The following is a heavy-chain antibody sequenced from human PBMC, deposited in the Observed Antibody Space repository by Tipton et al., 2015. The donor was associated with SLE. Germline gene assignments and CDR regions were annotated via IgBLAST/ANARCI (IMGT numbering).Heavy chain of an antibody. D-gene: IGHD3-10*01. V-gene: IGHV3-74*01. Sequence: SLRLSCLASGFTFSSSWMHWVRQAPGKGLVWVSHINSDGSRTNYADSVKGRFTISRDNAKNTLYLQMNSLRAEDTALYYCVSPFTAMVQGTQYWGQGTLLTVSS. CDR2: INSDGSRT. J-gene: IGHJ4*02. CDR3: VSPFTAMVQGTQY. CDR1: GFTFSSSW.